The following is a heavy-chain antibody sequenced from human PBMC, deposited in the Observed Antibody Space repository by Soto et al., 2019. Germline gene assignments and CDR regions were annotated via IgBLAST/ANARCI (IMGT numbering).Heavy chain of an antibody. Sequence: GGSLRLSCAASVFTVSSYAMSWVRQAPGKGLEWVTAISGSGGSTYYADSVKGRFTISRDNSKNTLYLQMNSLRAEDTAVYYCAKEPVDYDFWSGYFPDAFDIWGQGTMVTVSS. CDR2: ISGSGGST. V-gene: IGHV3-23*01. D-gene: IGHD3-3*01. CDR1: VFTVSSYA. J-gene: IGHJ3*02. CDR3: AKEPVDYDFWSGYFPDAFDI.